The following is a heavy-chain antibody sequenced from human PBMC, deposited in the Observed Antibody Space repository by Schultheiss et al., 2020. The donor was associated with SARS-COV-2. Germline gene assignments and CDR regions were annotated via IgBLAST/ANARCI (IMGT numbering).Heavy chain of an antibody. Sequence: SETLSLTCTVSGGSISSGGYYWSWIRQHPGKGLEWIGYIYYSGSTYYNPSLKSRFTISVDTSKNQFSLKLNSVTAADTAVYYCARVVTYYYDSSGLAGKFPDYWGQGTLVTVSS. CDR1: GGSISSGGYY. CDR3: ARVVTYYYDSSGLAGKFPDY. V-gene: IGHV4-31*03. D-gene: IGHD3-22*01. J-gene: IGHJ4*02. CDR2: IYYSGST.